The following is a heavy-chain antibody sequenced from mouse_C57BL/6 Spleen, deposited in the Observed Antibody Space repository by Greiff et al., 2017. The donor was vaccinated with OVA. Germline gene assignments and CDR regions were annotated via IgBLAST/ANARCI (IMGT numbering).Heavy chain of an antibody. Sequence: EVKLEESGPGLVKPSQSLSLTCSVTGYSITSGYYWNWIRQFPGNKLEWMGYISYDGSNNSNPSPKNRSDITRDTSKNQFLLKLNSVTTEDTATYYGARDRTTVVATDWYFDVWGTGTTVTVSS. CDR1: GYSITSGYY. CDR2: ISYDGSN. D-gene: IGHD1-1*01. CDR3: ARDRTTVVATDWYFDV. V-gene: IGHV3-6*01. J-gene: IGHJ1*03.